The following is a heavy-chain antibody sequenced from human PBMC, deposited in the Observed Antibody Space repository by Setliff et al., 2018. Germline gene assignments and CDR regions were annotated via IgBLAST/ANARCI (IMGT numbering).Heavy chain of an antibody. CDR3: ARKGISALSGAFDM. CDR2: IYTSGST. D-gene: IGHD1-26*01. V-gene: IGHV4-4*07. J-gene: IGHJ3*02. Sequence: PSETLSLTCTVSGGSISNYYWSWIRQPAGKGLEWIGRIYTSGSTNYNPSLKSRVTMSVDTSKNQFSLKLSSVTAADMAVYYCARKGISALSGAFDMWGQGTMVTV. CDR1: GGSISNYY.